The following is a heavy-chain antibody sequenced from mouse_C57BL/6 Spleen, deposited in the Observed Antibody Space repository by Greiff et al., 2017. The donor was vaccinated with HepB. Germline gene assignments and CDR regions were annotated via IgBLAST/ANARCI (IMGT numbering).Heavy chain of an antibody. CDR1: GFSLTSYG. D-gene: IGHD2-3*01. Sequence: VKLMESGPGLVQPSQSLSITCTVSGFSLTSYGVHWVRQSPGKGLEWLGVIWSGGSTDYNAAFISRLSISKDNSKSQVFFKMNSLQADDTAIYYCARNEDYDGYYVYAMDYWGQGTSVTVSS. CDR2: IWSGGST. CDR3: ARNEDYDGYYVYAMDY. J-gene: IGHJ4*01. V-gene: IGHV2-2*01.